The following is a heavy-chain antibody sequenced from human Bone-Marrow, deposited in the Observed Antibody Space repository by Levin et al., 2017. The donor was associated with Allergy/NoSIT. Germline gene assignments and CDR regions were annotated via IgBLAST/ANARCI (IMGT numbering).Heavy chain of an antibody. Sequence: GGSLRLSCAASGFTLSSYNMNWVRQAPGKGLEWVSYISSSSSTINYADSVRGRFTVSRDNAKNSLFLQMNSLRAEDTAFYYCAREIGAVAAPFDLWGQGTLVSVSS. CDR2: ISSSSSTI. CDR3: AREIGAVAAPFDL. D-gene: IGHD6-19*01. CDR1: GFTLSSYN. J-gene: IGHJ5*02. V-gene: IGHV3-48*04.